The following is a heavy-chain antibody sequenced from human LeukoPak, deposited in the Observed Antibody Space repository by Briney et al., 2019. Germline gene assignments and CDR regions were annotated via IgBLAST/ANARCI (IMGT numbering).Heavy chain of an antibody. CDR1: GYTFTSYG. V-gene: IGHV1-18*04. J-gene: IGHJ4*02. D-gene: IGHD3-9*01. CDR3: ARWYYDILTGYYALYYFDY. Sequence: ASVKFSCKASGYTFTSYGISWVRQAPGQGLEWMGWISAYNGNTNYAQKLQGRVTMTTDTSTSTAYMELRSLRSDDTAVYYCARWYYDILTGYYALYYFDYWGQGTLVTVSS. CDR2: ISAYNGNT.